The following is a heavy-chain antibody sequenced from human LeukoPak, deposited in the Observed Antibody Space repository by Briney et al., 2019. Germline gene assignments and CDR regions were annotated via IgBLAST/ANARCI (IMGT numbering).Heavy chain of an antibody. CDR3: ARGHYDFWSGYYMFDY. CDR1: GGSFSGYY. Sequence: TSETLSLTCAVYGGSFSGYYWSWIRQPPGKGLEWVGEINHSGSTTYNPSLKRRVTISVDTSKNQFSLKLSSVTAADTAVYYCARGHYDFWSGYYMFDYWGQGTLVTVSS. D-gene: IGHD3-3*01. CDR2: INHSGST. V-gene: IGHV4-34*01. J-gene: IGHJ4*02.